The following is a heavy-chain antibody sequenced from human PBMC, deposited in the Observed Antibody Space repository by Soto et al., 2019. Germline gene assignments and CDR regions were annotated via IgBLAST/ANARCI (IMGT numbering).Heavy chain of an antibody. CDR1: GYTFTSYD. D-gene: IGHD2-15*01. Sequence: ASVKVSCKASGYTFTSYDINWVRQATGQGLEWMGWMNPNSGNTGYAQKFQGRVTMTRNTSISTAYMELSSLRSEDTAVYYCARDEGDCSGGSCYLTRFGFDIWGQGTMVTVSS. CDR2: MNPNSGNT. J-gene: IGHJ3*02. V-gene: IGHV1-8*01. CDR3: ARDEGDCSGGSCYLTRFGFDI.